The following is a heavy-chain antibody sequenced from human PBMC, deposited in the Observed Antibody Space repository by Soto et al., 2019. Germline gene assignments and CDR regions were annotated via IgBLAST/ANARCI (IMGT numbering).Heavy chain of an antibody. D-gene: IGHD3-10*01. CDR3: ASSMVRGVIIFY. V-gene: IGHV4-31*03. CDR1: GGSISSGGYY. J-gene: IGHJ4*02. Sequence: QVQLQESGPGLVKPSQTLSLTCTVSGGSISSGGYYWSWIRQHTGKGLEWIGYIYYRGSTYYNPSLKSRVTLSVDTPKNLFALQLSSVTAADTAVYYCASSMVRGVIIFYWGQGTLVTVSS. CDR2: IYYRGST.